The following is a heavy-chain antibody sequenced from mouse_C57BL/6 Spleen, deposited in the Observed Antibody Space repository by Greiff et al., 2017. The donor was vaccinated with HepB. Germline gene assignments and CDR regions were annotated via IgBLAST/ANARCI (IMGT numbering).Heavy chain of an antibody. CDR1: GYTFTDYY. D-gene: IGHD1-3*01. V-gene: IGHV1-19*01. CDR2: INPYNGGT. Sequence: EVQLQQSGPVLVKPGASVKMSCKASGYTFTDYYMNWVKQSHGKSLEWIGVINPYNGGTSYNQKFKGKATLTVDKSSSTAYMELNSLTSEDSAVYYCAGSKERNWYFDVWGTGTTVTVSS. J-gene: IGHJ1*03. CDR3: AGSKERNWYFDV.